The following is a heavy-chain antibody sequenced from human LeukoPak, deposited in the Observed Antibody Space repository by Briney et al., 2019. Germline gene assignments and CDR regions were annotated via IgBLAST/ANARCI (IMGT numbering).Heavy chain of an antibody. CDR3: ARDIPRPYYDILTGYDLLSVSYYGMDV. Sequence: SETLSLTCTVSGYSISSYYWSWIRQPAGKGLEWIGRIYTSGSTNYNPSLKSRVTMSVDTSKNQFSLKLSSVTAADTAVYYCARDIPRPYYDILTGYDLLSVSYYGMDVWGQGTTVTVSS. V-gene: IGHV4-4*07. J-gene: IGHJ6*02. CDR1: GYSISSYY. CDR2: IYTSGST. D-gene: IGHD3-9*01.